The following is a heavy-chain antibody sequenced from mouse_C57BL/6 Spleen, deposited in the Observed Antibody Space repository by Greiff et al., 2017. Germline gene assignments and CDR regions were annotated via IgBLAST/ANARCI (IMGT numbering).Heavy chain of an antibody. V-gene: IGHV3-6*01. Sequence: EVQLQESGPGLVKPSQSLSLTCSVTGYSITSGYYWNWIRQFPGNKLEWMGYISYDGSNNYNPSLKNPSSITRDPSKNQFFLKLNSVTTEDTATYYCARDLLGDFDYWGQGTTLTVSS. J-gene: IGHJ2*01. CDR3: ARDLLGDFDY. D-gene: IGHD3-3*01. CDR2: ISYDGSN. CDR1: GYSITSGYY.